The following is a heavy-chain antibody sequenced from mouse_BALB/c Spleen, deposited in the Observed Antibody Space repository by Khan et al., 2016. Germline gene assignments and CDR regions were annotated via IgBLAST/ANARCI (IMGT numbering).Heavy chain of an antibody. CDR1: GYSITSGYN. J-gene: IGHJ2*01. CDR3: ASYSNGSSSIY. V-gene: IGHV3-1*02. CDR2: IYYSGDT. D-gene: IGHD1-1*01. Sequence: EVQLQESGPDLVKPSQSLSLTCTVTGYSITSGYNWHWIRQFPGNKLEWMGYIYYSGDTNYNPSLTSRISITRDTSKNQFFLQLSSVTTEDTATYYCASYSNGSSSIYWGQGTTLTVSS.